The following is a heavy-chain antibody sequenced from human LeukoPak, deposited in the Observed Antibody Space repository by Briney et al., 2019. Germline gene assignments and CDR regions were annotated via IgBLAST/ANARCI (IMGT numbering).Heavy chain of an antibody. D-gene: IGHD1-1*01. CDR3: ATDRPHPRNEPTNFDY. V-gene: IGHV3-43*02. J-gene: IGHJ4*02. Sequence: PGGSLRLSCAVSGFTFDDYAMHWVRQAPGKGLEWVSLINGGGGTIYYADSVKGRFTISRDNSKNTLFLQMNSLRAEDTAVYYCATDRPHPRNEPTNFDYWGQGTLVTVSS. CDR2: INGGGGTI. CDR1: GFTFDDYA.